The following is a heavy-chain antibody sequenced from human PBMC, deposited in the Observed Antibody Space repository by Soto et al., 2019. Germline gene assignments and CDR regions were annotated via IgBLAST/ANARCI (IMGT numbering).Heavy chain of an antibody. V-gene: IGHV3-30*18. CDR2: ISYDGSNK. CDR3: AKGVVGGGYPRLGDFLHLSGYGG. J-gene: IGHJ6*01. Sequence: QVQLVESGGGVVQPGRSLRLSCAASGFTFSSYGMHWVRQAPGKGLEWVAVISYDGSNKYYADSVKGRFTISRDNSKNTPLLEMNRLGAGDTAVYFFAKGVVGGGYPRLGDFLHLSGYGGWGQGTTVTVSS. CDR1: GFTFSSYG. D-gene: IGHD3-16*01.